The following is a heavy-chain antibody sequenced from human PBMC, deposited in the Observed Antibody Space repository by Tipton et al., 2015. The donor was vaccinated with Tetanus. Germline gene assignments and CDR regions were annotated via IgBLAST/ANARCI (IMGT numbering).Heavy chain of an antibody. CDR3: ARSHGSGGLLWFDS. CDR1: GGSINSGAYT. CDR2: IFHTGGT. J-gene: IGHJ5*01. Sequence: TLSLTCTVSGGSINSGAYTWSWIRQSPGKGLEWIGYIFHTGGTYYNPSLKSRVTISVDGPKNQFSLNLKSVTAADTAVYYCARSHGSGGLLWFDSWGQGTLVTVSS. D-gene: IGHD3-10*01. V-gene: IGHV4-30-2*06.